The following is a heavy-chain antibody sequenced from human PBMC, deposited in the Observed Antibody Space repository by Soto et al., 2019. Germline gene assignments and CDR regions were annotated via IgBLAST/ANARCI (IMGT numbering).Heavy chain of an antibody. J-gene: IGHJ4*02. CDR3: ARDSDYGDLEYYFDY. Sequence: PSETLSLTCTVSGGSISSYYWSWIRQPPGKGLEWIGYIYYSGSTNYNPSLKSRVTISVDTSKNQFSLKLSSVTAADTAVYYCARDSDYGDLEYYFDYWGQGTLVTVSS. CDR2: IYYSGST. V-gene: IGHV4-59*01. D-gene: IGHD4-17*01. CDR1: GGSISSYY.